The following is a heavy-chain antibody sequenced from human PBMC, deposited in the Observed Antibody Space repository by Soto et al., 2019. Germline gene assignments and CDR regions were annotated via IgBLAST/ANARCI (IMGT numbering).Heavy chain of an antibody. D-gene: IGHD3-3*01. CDR1: GGSVSSGSYY. CDR3: ARGPDLDFWSGPPSYYYYGMDV. CDR2: IYYSGST. J-gene: IGHJ6*02. V-gene: IGHV4-61*01. Sequence: SETLSLTCTVSGGSVSSGSYYWSWIRQPPGKGLEWIGYIYYSGSTNYNPSLKSVFTISVDTSKNQFSLKLSSVTAADTAVYYCARGPDLDFWSGPPSYYYYGMDVWGQGTTVTVSS.